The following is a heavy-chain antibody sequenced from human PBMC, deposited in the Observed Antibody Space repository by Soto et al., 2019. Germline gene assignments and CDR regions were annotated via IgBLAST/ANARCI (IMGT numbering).Heavy chain of an antibody. J-gene: IGHJ3*02. CDR3: SRDRYCSGGSCYSEWAFDI. CDR1: GFTFSDSY. CDR2: ISGSGSTT. V-gene: IGHV3-11*01. Sequence: GGSLRLSCAASGFTFSDSYMSWIRQAPGKGLEWVSYISGSGSTTYYADSVKGRFTISRDNSKNTLYLQMNSLRAEDTAVYYCSRDRYCSGGSCYSEWAFDIWGQGTMVTVSS. D-gene: IGHD2-15*01.